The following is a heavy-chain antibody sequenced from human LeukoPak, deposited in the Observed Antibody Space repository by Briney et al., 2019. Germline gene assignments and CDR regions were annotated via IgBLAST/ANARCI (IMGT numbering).Heavy chain of an antibody. CDR1: GFTFSNYV. CDR3: ARVLPTVTIFGAFDY. J-gene: IGHJ4*02. V-gene: IGHV3-30*04. D-gene: IGHD3-3*01. CDR2: ISYDGRNK. Sequence: GRSLRLSCAASGFTFSNYVLHWVRQAPGKGLECVAVISYDGRNKYYADSVKGRFTVSRDNSKNTLFLQMNSLRAEDTAVYYCARVLPTVTIFGAFDYWGQGTLVTVSS.